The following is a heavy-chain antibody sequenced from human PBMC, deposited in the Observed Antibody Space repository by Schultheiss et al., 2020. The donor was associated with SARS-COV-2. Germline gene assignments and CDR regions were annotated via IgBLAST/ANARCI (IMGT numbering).Heavy chain of an antibody. CDR2: IYYSGST. CDR1: GGSISSSSYY. V-gene: IGHV4-39*01. Sequence: ESLKISCTVSGGSISSSSYYWGWIRQPPGKGLEWIGSIYYSGSTYYNPSLKSRVTISVDTSKNQFSLKLSSVTAADTAVYYCSRWAEVWGQGTTVTVSS. J-gene: IGHJ6*02. CDR3: SRWAEV.